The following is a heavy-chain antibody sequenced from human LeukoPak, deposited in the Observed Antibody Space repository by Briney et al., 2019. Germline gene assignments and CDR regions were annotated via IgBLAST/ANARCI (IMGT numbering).Heavy chain of an antibody. J-gene: IGHJ5*02. D-gene: IGHD3-3*01. Sequence: PSETLSLTCTLYGGSISSGSYYWSWIRQPAGKGLEWIGRIYTSGSTNYNPSLKSRVTISVDTSKNQFSLKLSSVTAADTAAYYCAREGGRTIFGVAKYNWFDPWGQGTLVTVSS. V-gene: IGHV4-61*02. CDR3: AREGGRTIFGVAKYNWFDP. CDR1: GGSISSGSYY. CDR2: IYTSGST.